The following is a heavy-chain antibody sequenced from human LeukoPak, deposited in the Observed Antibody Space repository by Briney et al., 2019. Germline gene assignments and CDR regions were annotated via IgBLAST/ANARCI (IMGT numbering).Heavy chain of an antibody. J-gene: IGHJ4*02. CDR1: GFTFSSYG. CDR3: ASPPTYCSGGSCYRTGFDY. V-gene: IGHV3-30*03. Sequence: GGSLRLSCAASGFTFSSYGMHWVRQAPGKGLEWVAVISYDGSNKYYADSVKGRFTISRDNSKNTLYLQMNSLRAEDTAVYYCASPPTYCSGGSCYRTGFDYWGQGTLVTVSS. D-gene: IGHD2-15*01. CDR2: ISYDGSNK.